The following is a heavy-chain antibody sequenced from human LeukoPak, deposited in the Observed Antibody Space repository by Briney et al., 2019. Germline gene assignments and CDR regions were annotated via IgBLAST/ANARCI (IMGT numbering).Heavy chain of an antibody. CDR2: NSSSGSYK. CDR1: GFPFSSYS. D-gene: IGHD5-12*01. Sequence: GGSLRLSCVASGFPFSSYSMNWVRQAPGKARECLLSNSSSGSYKYYAHSQKGRFTISRDNAKKSLSLQLNSLRAEDTAVYYCARDYLAAQWLLSGGDYWGQGTLVTVSS. J-gene: IGHJ4*02. V-gene: IGHV3-21*01. CDR3: ARDYLAAQWLLSGGDY.